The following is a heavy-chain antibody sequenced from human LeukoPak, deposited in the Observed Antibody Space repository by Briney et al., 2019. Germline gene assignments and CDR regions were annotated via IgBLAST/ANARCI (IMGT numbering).Heavy chain of an antibody. CDR2: ISSSSSYI. CDR1: GFTFSSYG. V-gene: IGHV3-21*01. CDR3: ARVGWWDGMDV. Sequence: AGSLRLSCAASGFTFSSYGINWVRQAPGKGLEWVSSISSSSSYIYYADSAKGRFTISRDNAKNSLYLQMNSLRAEDTAVYYCARVGWWDGMDVWGQGTTVTVSS. J-gene: IGHJ6*02. D-gene: IGHD2-15*01.